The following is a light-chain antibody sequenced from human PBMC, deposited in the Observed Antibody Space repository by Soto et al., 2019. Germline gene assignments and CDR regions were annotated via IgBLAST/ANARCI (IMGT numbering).Light chain of an antibody. CDR1: QSVSNNY. J-gene: IGKJ2*01. Sequence: EIVLTQSPGTLSLSPGERATLSCRASQSVSNNYLAWYQQNPGQAPRLLIYGASRRATGIPDRFSGSGSGTDFTLTISRLEPEDFAVYSCQQYGSSPYTFGQGTKLEIK. V-gene: IGKV3-20*01. CDR2: GAS. CDR3: QQYGSSPYT.